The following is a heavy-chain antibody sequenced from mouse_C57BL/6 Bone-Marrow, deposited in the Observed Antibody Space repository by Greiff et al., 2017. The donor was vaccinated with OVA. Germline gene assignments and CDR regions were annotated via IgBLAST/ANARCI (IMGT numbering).Heavy chain of an antibody. V-gene: IGHV5-9-1*02. Sequence: EVKLVESGAGLVKPGGSLKLSCAASGFTFSSYAMSWVRQTPEKRLEWVAYISSGGDYIYYADTVKGRFTISRDNARNTLYLQMSSLKSEDTAMYYCTRDSSGYVHWYFDVWGTGTTVTVSS. CDR1: GFTFSSYA. CDR3: TRDSSGYVHWYFDV. J-gene: IGHJ1*03. D-gene: IGHD3-2*02. CDR2: ISSGGDYI.